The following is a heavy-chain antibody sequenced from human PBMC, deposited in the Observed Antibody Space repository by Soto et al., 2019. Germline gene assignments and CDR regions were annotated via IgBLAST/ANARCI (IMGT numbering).Heavy chain of an antibody. Sequence: QVQLVQSGAEVKKPGASVKVSCKASGYSFTSCDIHWVRQATGRGLEWMAWINPNNDNTGYAQNFQGRVTITWNPSNGTAYMELSSLRSEDTAMYFCARECFGGTEYYQTYYFDYWGQGTLVTVSS. J-gene: IGHJ4*02. D-gene: IGHD2-15*01. V-gene: IGHV1-8*02. CDR2: INPNNDNT. CDR3: ARECFGGTEYYQTYYFDY. CDR1: GYSFTSCD.